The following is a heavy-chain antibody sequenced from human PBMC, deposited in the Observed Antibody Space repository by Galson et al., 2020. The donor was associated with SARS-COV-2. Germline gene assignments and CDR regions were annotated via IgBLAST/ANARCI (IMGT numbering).Heavy chain of an antibody. J-gene: IGHJ6*04. CDR2: IYPADSDT. CDR3: ARLMYCGGDCYSMDV. V-gene: IGHV5-51*01. Sequence: GESLKISCKGSGYSFTNYWIGWVRQMPGKGLEWMGIIYPADSDTRYSPSFQGQVTISADKSISTAYLQWSSLKASDTAMYYCARLMYCGGDCYSMDVWGKGTTVTVSA. CDR1: GYSFTNYW. D-gene: IGHD2-21*02.